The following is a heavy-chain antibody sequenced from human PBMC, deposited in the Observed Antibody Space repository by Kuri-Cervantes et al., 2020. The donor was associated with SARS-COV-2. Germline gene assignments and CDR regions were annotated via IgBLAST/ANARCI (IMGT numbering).Heavy chain of an antibody. CDR3: AKCLAGQWLVPGYYYGMDV. D-gene: IGHD6-19*01. Sequence: GESLKISCAASGFTFSSYGMHWVRQAPGKGLEWVAVISYGGSNKYYADSVKGRFTISRDNSKNTLYLQMNSLRAEDTAVYYCAKCLAGQWLVPGYYYGMDVWGQGTTVTVSS. V-gene: IGHV3-30*18. CDR1: GFTFSSYG. J-gene: IGHJ6*02. CDR2: ISYGGSNK.